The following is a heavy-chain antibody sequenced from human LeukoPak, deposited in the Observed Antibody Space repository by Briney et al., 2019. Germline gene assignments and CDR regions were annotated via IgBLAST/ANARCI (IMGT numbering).Heavy chain of an antibody. CDR2: LSGSSSVI. CDR1: GFTFSTYA. J-gene: IGHJ4*02. D-gene: IGHD7-27*01. CDR3: VRDGSSWGNFDY. V-gene: IGHV3-48*01. Sequence: GGSLRLSCAASGFTFSTYAMDWVRQAPGKGLEWVSYLSGSSSVIYHADSVKGRFTISRDNAKNSLYLQMNSLRTEDTAVYYCVRDGSSWGNFDYWGQGTLVSVSS.